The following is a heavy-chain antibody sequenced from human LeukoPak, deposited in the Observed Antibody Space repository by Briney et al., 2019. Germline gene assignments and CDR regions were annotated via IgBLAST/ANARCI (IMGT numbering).Heavy chain of an antibody. Sequence: GGSLRLSCAASGFTFSSYGMHWARQAPGKGLEWVAVIWYDGSNKYYADSVKGRFTISRDNSKNTLYLQMNSLRAEDTAVYYCARERIAAAGRYYYYYGMDVWGQGTTVTVSS. CDR3: ARERIAAAGRYYYYYGMDV. V-gene: IGHV3-33*01. J-gene: IGHJ6*02. CDR1: GFTFSSYG. CDR2: IWYDGSNK. D-gene: IGHD6-13*01.